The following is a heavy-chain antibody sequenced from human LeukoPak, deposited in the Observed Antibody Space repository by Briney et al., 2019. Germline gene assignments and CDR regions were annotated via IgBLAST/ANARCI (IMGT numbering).Heavy chain of an antibody. CDR1: GGSISSYY. V-gene: IGHV4-59*01. CDR3: ARGGAAAGSFDH. D-gene: IGHD6-13*01. J-gene: IGHJ4*02. CDR2: IYYSGST. Sequence: SETLSLTCTVSGGSISSYYWSWIRQPPGKGLEWIGYIYYSGSTNYNPSLKSRVTISVDTSKNQFSLKLSSVTAADTAVYYCARGGAAAGSFDHWGQGTLVTVSS.